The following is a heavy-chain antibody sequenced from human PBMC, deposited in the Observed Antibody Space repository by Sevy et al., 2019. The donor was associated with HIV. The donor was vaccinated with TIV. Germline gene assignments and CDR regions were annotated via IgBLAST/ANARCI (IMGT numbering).Heavy chain of an antibody. CDR3: ARDRGEILSSAFDY. Sequence: GGSLRLSCAASGFTLSSYWMSWVRQAPGKGLEWVGVISYDGRNTKYKADSVKGRFTISRDNSKNTPYLQMNSLRAEDTAIYYCARDRGEILSSAFDYWGQGTLVTVSS. V-gene: IGHV3-30*03. J-gene: IGHJ4*02. D-gene: IGHD3-16*01. CDR1: GFTLSSYW. CDR2: ISYDGRNTK.